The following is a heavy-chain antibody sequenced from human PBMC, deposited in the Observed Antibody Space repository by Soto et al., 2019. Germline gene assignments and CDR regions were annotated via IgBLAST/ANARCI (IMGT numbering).Heavy chain of an antibody. CDR3: ARGLSADGTFSWFDP. Sequence: QVQLQESGPGLVKPSGTLSLTCAVSGGSISTRNWWNWFRQPPGKGLEWIGEIYHSGTTHYNPSRKRGVTLSIGQSQHHFSLKLNAVPAADTAVYHCARGLSADGTFSWFDPWGQGTLVTVSS. V-gene: IGHV4-4*02. J-gene: IGHJ5*02. CDR2: IYHSGTT. CDR1: GGSISTRNW. D-gene: IGHD1-7*01.